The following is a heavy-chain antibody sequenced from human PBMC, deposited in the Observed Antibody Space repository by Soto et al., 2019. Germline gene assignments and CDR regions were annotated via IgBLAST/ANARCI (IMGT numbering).Heavy chain of an antibody. CDR2: IIPIFGTA. CDR3: AKDPQQLIVYFDY. CDR1: GGTFSSYA. J-gene: IGHJ4*02. Sequence: GASVKVSCKASGGTFSSYAISWVRQAPGQGLEWMGGIIPIFGTANYAQEFQGRVTITADESTSTAYMELSSLRSEDTAVYYCAKDPQQLIVYFDYWGQGTQVTVSS. V-gene: IGHV1-69*13. D-gene: IGHD6-13*01.